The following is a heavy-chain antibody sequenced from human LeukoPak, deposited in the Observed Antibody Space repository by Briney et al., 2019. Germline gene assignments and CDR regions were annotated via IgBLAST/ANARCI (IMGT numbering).Heavy chain of an antibody. D-gene: IGHD3-3*01. CDR3: ARLGAGPTYYDFWSGYSSFYFDY. Sequence: SETLSLTCTVSGGSTSSGNYYWGWIRQPPGKGLEWVGGISSSGNTYYNPSLKSRITISIDTSKNHFSLKLSSVSAADTAVYYCARLGAGPTYYDFWSGYSSFYFDYWGQGTLVTVSS. CDR2: ISSSGNT. CDR1: GGSTSSGNYY. J-gene: IGHJ4*02. V-gene: IGHV4-39*02.